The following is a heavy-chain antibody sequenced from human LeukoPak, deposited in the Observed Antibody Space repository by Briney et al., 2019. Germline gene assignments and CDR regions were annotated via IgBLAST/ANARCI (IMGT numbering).Heavy chain of an antibody. CDR3: TRGWQSEDY. CDR2: IRSKAYGGTT. CDR1: GFTFSNAC. D-gene: IGHD2-15*01. V-gene: IGHV3-49*04. J-gene: IGHJ4*02. Sequence: PGGSLRLSCAASGFTFSNACMTWVRQAPGKGLEWVGFIRSKAYGGTTEYAASVKGRFTISRDDSKSIAYLQMNSLKTEDTAVYYCTRGWQSEDYWGQGTLVTVSS.